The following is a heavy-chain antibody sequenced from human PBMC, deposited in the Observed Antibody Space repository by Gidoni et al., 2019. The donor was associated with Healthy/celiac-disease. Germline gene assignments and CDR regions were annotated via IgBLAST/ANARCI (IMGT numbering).Heavy chain of an antibody. CDR1: GFTFDDYA. V-gene: IGHV3-9*01. D-gene: IGHD2-21*01. CDR2: ISGNSGSI. J-gene: IGHJ3*02. CDR3: AKAGCGGDCYPNDI. Sequence: EVQLVESGGGLVQPGRSLRLSCAASGFTFDDYAMHWVRQAPGKGLEWVSGISGNSGSIGYADSVKGRFTISRDNAKNSLYLQMNSLRAEDTALYYCAKAGCGGDCYPNDIWGQGTMVTVSS.